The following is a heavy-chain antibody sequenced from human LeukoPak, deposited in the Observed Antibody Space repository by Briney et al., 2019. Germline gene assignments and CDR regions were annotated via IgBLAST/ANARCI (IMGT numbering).Heavy chain of an antibody. CDR3: ARYRSLSDLTGTNYYDSSGYYPP. J-gene: IGHJ4*02. CDR1: GFTFSNAW. CDR2: ISGSGGST. V-gene: IGHV3-23*01. D-gene: IGHD3-22*01. Sequence: GGSLRLSCAASGFTFSNAWMSRVRQAPGKGLEWVSAISGSGGSTYYADSVKGRFTISRDNSKNTLYLQMNSLRAEDTAVYYCARYRSLSDLTGTNYYDSSGYYPPWGQGTLVTVSS.